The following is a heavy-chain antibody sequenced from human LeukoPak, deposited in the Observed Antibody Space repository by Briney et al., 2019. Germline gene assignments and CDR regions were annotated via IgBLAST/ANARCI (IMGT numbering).Heavy chain of an antibody. J-gene: IGHJ3*02. CDR1: GFTFSTYW. D-gene: IGHD3-10*01. Sequence: GGSLRLSCAASGFTFSTYWMHWVRQAPGKGLEWVANIKPDGSDNYYVDSVKGRFTISRDNANNLLYLQMNSLRAEDTAVYYCANYGAGTGASDIWGPGTMVTVSP. CDR3: ANYGAGTGASDI. CDR2: IKPDGSDN. V-gene: IGHV3-7*01.